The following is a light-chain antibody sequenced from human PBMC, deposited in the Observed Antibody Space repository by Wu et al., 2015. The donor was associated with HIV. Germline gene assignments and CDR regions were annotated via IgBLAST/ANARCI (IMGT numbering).Light chain of an antibody. CDR1: QSVGAS. CDR3: QQYESRPYT. V-gene: IGKV3-15*01. Sequence: EILMTQSPATLSLSPGERATLSCRASQSVGASLAWYQHKRGQAPRLVISGAFTRATGIPVRFSGDGSGPDFTLTISNVQAEDSATYYCQQYESRPYTFGQGTNLEIK. CDR2: GAF. J-gene: IGKJ2*01.